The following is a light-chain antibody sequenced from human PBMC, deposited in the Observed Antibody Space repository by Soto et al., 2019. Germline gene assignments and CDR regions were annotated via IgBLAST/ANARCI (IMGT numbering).Light chain of an antibody. V-gene: IGLV2-14*03. Sequence: QSALTQPDSVSGSPGQSITLSCTGTSSDVGSYNYVSWYQQHPGKAPKLMIYDVSNRPSGVSNRFSGSKSGNTASLTISGLQAEDEADYYCSSYTSSNTYVFGTGTKLTVL. CDR2: DVS. J-gene: IGLJ1*01. CDR3: SSYTSSNTYV. CDR1: SSDVGSYNY.